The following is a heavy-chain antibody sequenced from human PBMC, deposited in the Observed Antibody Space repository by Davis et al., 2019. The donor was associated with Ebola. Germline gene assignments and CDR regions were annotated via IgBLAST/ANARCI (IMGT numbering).Heavy chain of an antibody. J-gene: IGHJ3*01. CDR3: AAGGRGGGFDV. Sequence: ASVKVSCKVSGYTLTELSIHWVRQAPGTGLEWLGNFDPENAEAIYADKFEGRVIMTADTSSDTAYVILSSLRSEDSAVYYCAAGGRGGGFDVWGQGTMVTVS. D-gene: IGHD3-16*01. CDR2: FDPENAEA. CDR1: GYTLTELS. V-gene: IGHV1-24*01.